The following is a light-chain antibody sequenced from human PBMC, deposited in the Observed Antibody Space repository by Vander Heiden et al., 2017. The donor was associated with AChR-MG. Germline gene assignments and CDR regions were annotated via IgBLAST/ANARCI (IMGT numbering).Light chain of an antibody. Sequence: SALTQPPSVSVSPGQTASITCSGDKLGDKYACWYQQKPGQYPVLVIDKDSKRAAGIRERFSGSNSGNTATLTISGTQAMDEDDYYCQAGDSSTVVFGGGTKLTVL. CDR2: KDS. J-gene: IGLJ2*01. CDR3: QAGDSSTVV. CDR1: KLGDKY. V-gene: IGLV3-1*01.